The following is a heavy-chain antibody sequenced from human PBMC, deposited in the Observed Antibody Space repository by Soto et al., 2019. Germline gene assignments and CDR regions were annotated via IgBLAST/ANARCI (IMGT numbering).Heavy chain of an antibody. Sequence: TLSLTCAVYGDSINTSHWWSWVRQTPGKGLEWIGETYHSGTTNYNPSLKSRVTISMDKSKNLFSLKLNSVTAADTALYFCARQTNSSPARGPNWFDPWGQGALVTVSS. V-gene: IGHV4-4*01. D-gene: IGHD6-19*01. CDR1: GDSINTSHW. CDR3: ARQTNSSPARGPNWFDP. CDR2: TYHSGTT. J-gene: IGHJ5*02.